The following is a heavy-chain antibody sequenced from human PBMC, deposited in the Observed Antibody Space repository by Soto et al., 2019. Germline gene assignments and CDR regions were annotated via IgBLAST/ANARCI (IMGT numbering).Heavy chain of an antibody. CDR1: GGTFSSYA. V-gene: IGHV1-69*01. CDR3: ASGYYDILTGDRNYFYYGMDV. D-gene: IGHD3-9*01. CDR2: SIPIFGTA. Sequence: QVQLVQSGAEVKKPGSSVTVSCKASGGTFSSYAISWVRQAPGQGLEWMGGSIPIFGTANYAQKFQGRVTITADESTSTAYMEMSRLRSEDTAVYYCASGYYDILTGDRNYFYYGMDVWGQGTTVTVSS. J-gene: IGHJ6*02.